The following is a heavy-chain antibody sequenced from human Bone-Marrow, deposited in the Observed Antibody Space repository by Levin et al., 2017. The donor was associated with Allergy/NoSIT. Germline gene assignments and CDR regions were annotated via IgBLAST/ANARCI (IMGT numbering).Heavy chain of an antibody. V-gene: IGHV4-4*02. Sequence: WGVPDDSISSSNWWTWVRQPPGKGLEWIGEIYHSGSTNYNPSLKSRVTISVEKSKNQFSLKLSSVTAADTAVYYCARRNVLAPGEDWFDPWGQGTLVTVSS. CDR3: ARRNVLAPGEDWFDP. CDR2: IYHSGST. D-gene: IGHD7-27*01. CDR1: DDSISSSNW. J-gene: IGHJ5*02.